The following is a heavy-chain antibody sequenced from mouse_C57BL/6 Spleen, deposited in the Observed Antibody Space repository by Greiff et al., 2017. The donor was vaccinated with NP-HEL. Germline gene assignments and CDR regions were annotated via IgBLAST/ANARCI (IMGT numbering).Heavy chain of an antibody. D-gene: IGHD3-3*01. CDR3: AISRDEAWFAY. V-gene: IGHV1-74*01. J-gene: IGHJ3*01. CDR1: GYTFTSYW. CDR2: IHPSDSDT. Sequence: QVQLKQPGAELVKPGASVKVSCKASGYTFTSYWMHWVKQRPGQGLEWIGRIHPSDSDTNYNQKFKGKATLTVDKSSSTAYMQLSSLTSEDSAVYYCAISRDEAWFAYWGQGTLVTVSA.